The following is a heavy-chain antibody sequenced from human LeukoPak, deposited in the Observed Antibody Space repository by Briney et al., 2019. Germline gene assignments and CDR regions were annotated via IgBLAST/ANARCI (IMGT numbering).Heavy chain of an antibody. Sequence: GGSLRLSCAASGFTFSSYAMSWVRQAPGKGREWVPAISGSGGSTYYADSVKGRFTISRDNSKNTPYLQMNSLRAEDTAVYYCARDSSGYYGLGAFDIWGQGTMVTVSS. D-gene: IGHD3-22*01. V-gene: IGHV3-23*01. J-gene: IGHJ3*02. CDR2: ISGSGGST. CDR1: GFTFSSYA. CDR3: ARDSSGYYGLGAFDI.